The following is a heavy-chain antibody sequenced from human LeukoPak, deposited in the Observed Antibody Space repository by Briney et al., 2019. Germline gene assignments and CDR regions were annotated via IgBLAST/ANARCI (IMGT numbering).Heavy chain of an antibody. D-gene: IGHD3-3*01. J-gene: IGHJ6*03. CDR1: GGSISSYY. Sequence: SETLSLTCTVSGGSISSYYWSWIRQPPGKGLEWIGYIYYSGSTNYNPSLKSRVTISVDTSKNQFSLKLSSVTAADTAVYYCARGSYYDFWSGSYYMDVWGKGTTVTVSS. CDR3: ARGSYYDFWSGSYYMDV. V-gene: IGHV4-59*12. CDR2: IYYSGST.